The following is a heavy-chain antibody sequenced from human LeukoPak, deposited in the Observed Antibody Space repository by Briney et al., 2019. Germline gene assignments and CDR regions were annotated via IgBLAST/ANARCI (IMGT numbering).Heavy chain of an antibody. CDR1: GYTFTSYY. Sequence: GASVEVSCKASGYTFTSYYMHWVRQAPGQGLEWMGIINPSGGSTSYAQKFQGRVTMTRDTSTSTVYMELSSLRSGDTAVYYCARVYGVAGHRDTFYGMDVWGKGTTVTVSS. J-gene: IGHJ6*04. CDR3: ARVYGVAGHRDTFYGMDV. CDR2: INPSGGST. V-gene: IGHV1-46*01. D-gene: IGHD6-19*01.